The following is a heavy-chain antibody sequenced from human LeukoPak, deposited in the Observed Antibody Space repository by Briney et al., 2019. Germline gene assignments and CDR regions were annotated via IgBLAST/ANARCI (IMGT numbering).Heavy chain of an antibody. J-gene: IGHJ4*02. D-gene: IGHD3-3*01. CDR3: ARSYDTNFDY. CDR1: GGSIRSYY. Sequence: SETLSLTCTVSGGSIRSYYWSWIRQPPWKGLEWIGYIYFSGSTSYNPSLKSRVTISVDRSKNQFSLKLSSVAAADTAVYYCARSYDTNFDYWGQGTLVTVSS. CDR2: IYFSGST. V-gene: IGHV4-59*01.